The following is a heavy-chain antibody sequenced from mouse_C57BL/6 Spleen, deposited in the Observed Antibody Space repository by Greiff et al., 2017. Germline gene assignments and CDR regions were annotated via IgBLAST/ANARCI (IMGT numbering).Heavy chain of an antibody. CDR2: IDPSDSYT. Sequence: QVQLQQPGAELVRPGTSVKLSCKASGYTFTSYWMHWVKQRPGQGLEWIGVIDPSDSYTNYNQKFKGKATLTVDTSSSTAYMQLSSLTSEDSAVYYCARGTPVPFDYWGQGTTLTVSS. CDR3: ARGTPVPFDY. J-gene: IGHJ2*01. V-gene: IGHV1-59*01. CDR1: GYTFTSYW. D-gene: IGHD2-14*01.